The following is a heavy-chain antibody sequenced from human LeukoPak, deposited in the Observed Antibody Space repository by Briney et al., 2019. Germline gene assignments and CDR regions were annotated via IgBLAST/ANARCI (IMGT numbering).Heavy chain of an antibody. Sequence: GGSLRLSCAASGFTFSNYWMTWVRQAPGKGLEWVAYLKPDGSAEYYMDSVKGRFTISRDNAKNSLYLQMNSLRAEDTAIYYCARVHIVGATPSDFWGQGTLVTVSS. CDR3: ARVHIVGATPSDF. CDR1: GFTFSNYW. J-gene: IGHJ4*02. D-gene: IGHD1-26*01. V-gene: IGHV3-7*01. CDR2: LKPDGSAE.